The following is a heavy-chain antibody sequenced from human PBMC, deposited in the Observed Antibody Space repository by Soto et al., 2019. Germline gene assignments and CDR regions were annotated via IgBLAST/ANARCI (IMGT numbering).Heavy chain of an antibody. J-gene: IGHJ4*02. Sequence: EVQLVESGGVVVQPGGSLRLSCAASGFTFDDYTMHWFRQAPGKGLEWVSLISWDGGSTYYADSVKGRFTISRDNSKNSLYLQMNSLRAEDTAVYYCASDSSRPNWGQGTLVTVSS. V-gene: IGHV3-43*01. D-gene: IGHD6-13*01. CDR1: GFTFDDYT. CDR3: ASDSSRPN. CDR2: ISWDGGST.